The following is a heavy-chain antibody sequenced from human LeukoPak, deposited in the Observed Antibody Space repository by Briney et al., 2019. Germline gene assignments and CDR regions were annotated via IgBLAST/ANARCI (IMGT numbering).Heavy chain of an antibody. CDR3: ARESATDYYFDY. V-gene: IGHV1-18*01. D-gene: IGHD4-11*01. CDR1: GYSLSSNG. Sequence: ASVKVSCKASGYSLSSNGISWARQAPGQGPEWMGWISDYSGKTKYAQNFQGRVTMTTDTSTNTAYMELRSLRSDDTAVYYCARESATDYYFDYWGQGTLVTVSS. J-gene: IGHJ4*02. CDR2: ISDYSGKT.